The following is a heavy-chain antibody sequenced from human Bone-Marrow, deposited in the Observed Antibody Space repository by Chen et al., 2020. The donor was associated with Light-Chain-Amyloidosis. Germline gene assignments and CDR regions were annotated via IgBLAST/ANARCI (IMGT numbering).Heavy chain of an antibody. CDR2: IKSDADGGTT. J-gene: IGHJ4*02. CDR1: GFTFSGAW. Sequence: EVNLVESGGGLVKPGGSLRLSCAASGFTFSGAWMSWVRQAPGKGLEWLGRIKSDADGGTTDYAAPGQGRFSISRDDSKKTLYLQMSSLKIEDTAMYYCTTDGRTDYWGQGTLVTVSS. V-gene: IGHV3-15*01. CDR3: TTDGRTDY.